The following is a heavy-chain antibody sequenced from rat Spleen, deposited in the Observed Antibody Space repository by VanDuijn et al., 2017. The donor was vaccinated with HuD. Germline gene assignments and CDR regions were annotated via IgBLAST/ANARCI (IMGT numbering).Heavy chain of an antibody. J-gene: IGHJ1*01. CDR3: AREDYYYDGTYYPYWYFDF. CDR1: GYSITSYY. Sequence: EVQLQESGPGLVKPSQSLSLTCSVTGYSITSYYWGWIRKFPGNKLEWMGFINSAGSTNYNPSLKSRISITRDSSKNQFFLQVNSVTTEDTATYYCAREDYYYDGTYYPYWYFDFWGPGTMVTVSS. CDR2: INSAGST. D-gene: IGHD1-12*02. V-gene: IGHV3-3*01.